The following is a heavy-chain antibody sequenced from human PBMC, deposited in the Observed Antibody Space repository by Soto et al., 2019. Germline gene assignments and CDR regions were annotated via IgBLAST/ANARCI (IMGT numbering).Heavy chain of an antibody. D-gene: IGHD3-3*01. CDR1: GYPVTAYY. CDR3: ARGGGVGVAGSAAFDM. Sequence: QLHLVQSGAVVKKPGASVTVSCSASGYPVTAYYMHWVRQAPGRGLEWMGGINPATGAAKYTQTFQGRVTMTRDTASSTFFMELPGLTSEDSAAFYCARGGGVGVAGSAAFDMWGQGTLVTVSS. J-gene: IGHJ3*02. CDR2: INPATGAA. V-gene: IGHV1-2*02.